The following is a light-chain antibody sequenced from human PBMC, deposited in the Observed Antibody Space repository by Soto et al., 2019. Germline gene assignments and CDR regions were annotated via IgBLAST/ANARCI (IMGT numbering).Light chain of an antibody. CDR3: QQYGSSSSLT. Sequence: EIVMTQSPATLSVSPGERVTFSCRASQSVTRNLAWYQHKPGQAPRLLISGASTGAAAIPARFSGSGSGTEFTLTINSLQSEDYAVYYCQQYGSSSSLTFGGGTKVDIK. CDR1: QSVTRN. V-gene: IGKV3-15*01. J-gene: IGKJ4*01. CDR2: GAS.